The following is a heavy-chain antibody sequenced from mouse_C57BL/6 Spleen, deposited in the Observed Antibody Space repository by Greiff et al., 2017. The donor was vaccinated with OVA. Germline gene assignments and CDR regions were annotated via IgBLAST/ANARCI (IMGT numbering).Heavy chain of an antibody. Sequence: EVKLVESGGDLVKPGGSLKLSCAASGFTFSSYGMSWVRQTPDKRLEWAATISSGGSYTYYPDSVKGRFTISRDNAKNTLYLQMSSLKSEDTAMYYCARHPSIYYDYDDAMDYWGQGTSVTVSS. D-gene: IGHD2-4*01. V-gene: IGHV5-6*01. CDR3: ARHPSIYYDYDDAMDY. CDR2: ISSGGSYT. CDR1: GFTFSSYG. J-gene: IGHJ4*01.